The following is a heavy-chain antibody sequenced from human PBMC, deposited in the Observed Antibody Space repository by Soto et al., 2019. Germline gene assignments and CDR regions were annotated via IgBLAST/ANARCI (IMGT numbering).Heavy chain of an antibody. CDR1: GGSINSGGYS. J-gene: IGHJ6*02. CDR3: ARVERTLSTPFAYGMDV. D-gene: IGHD2-2*01. V-gene: IGHV4-30-2*01. CDR2: IYHTGNT. Sequence: LXLQESGSGLVKPSQTLSLTCTVSGGSINSGGYSWIWIRQPPGKGLEWIGYIYHTGNTFYNPALQSRVTISVDKSKNQFSLSLGSVTAADTAMYYCARVERTLSTPFAYGMDVWGQGTTVTVSS.